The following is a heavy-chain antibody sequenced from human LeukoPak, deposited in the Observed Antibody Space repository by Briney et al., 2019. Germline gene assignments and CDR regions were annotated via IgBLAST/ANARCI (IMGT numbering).Heavy chain of an antibody. CDR1: GFTFRRYS. CDR2: ISSGSDYI. Sequence: GGSLRLSCAASGFTFRRYSMNWVRQAPGKGLEWVSTISSGSDYIYYADSVRSRFTISRDNFRNSVFLEVNSLRAEDTAIYYCARDLSLAMPGGFDYWGQGILVTVSS. D-gene: IGHD1-26*01. CDR3: ARDLSLAMPGGFDY. V-gene: IGHV3-21*01. J-gene: IGHJ4*02.